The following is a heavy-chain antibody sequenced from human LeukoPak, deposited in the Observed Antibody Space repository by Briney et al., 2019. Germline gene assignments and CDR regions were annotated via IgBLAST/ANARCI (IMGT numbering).Heavy chain of an antibody. V-gene: IGHV3-74*01. CDR3: ARDFLVRLYYYYMDV. CDR1: RFTFSDYW. CDR2: INRDGGGT. D-gene: IGHD2-8*02. Sequence: HPGGSLRLSCAASRFTFSDYWMHWVRQAPGKGLVWVSRINRDGGGTTYADSVKGRFTISRDNAKNTVYLQMNSLRAEDTAVYYCARDFLVRLYYYYMDVWGKGTTVTVSS. J-gene: IGHJ6*03.